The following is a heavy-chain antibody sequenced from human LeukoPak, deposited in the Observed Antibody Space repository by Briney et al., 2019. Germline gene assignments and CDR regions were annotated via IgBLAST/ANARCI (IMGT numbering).Heavy chain of an antibody. CDR2: ICNDGSNK. CDR1: GFTFSTYG. D-gene: IGHD2-15*01. J-gene: IGHJ4*02. Sequence: PGGSLRLSCEASGFTFSTYGMHWVRQAPGKGLEWVAGICNDGSNKYYADSVEGRFTISRENFRDTVYLQMNGLRVEDTAVYFCARGGSRIYILDYWGQGTLVTVSP. V-gene: IGHV3-33*01. CDR3: ARGGSRIYILDY.